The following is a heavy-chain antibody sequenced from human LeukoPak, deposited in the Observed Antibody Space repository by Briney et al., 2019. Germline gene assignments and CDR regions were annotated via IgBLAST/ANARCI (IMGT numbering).Heavy chain of an antibody. J-gene: IGHJ3*02. CDR1: GASITTYY. CDR3: ATTRGYSTIDAFDI. Sequence: PSETLSHTCSVSGASITTYYWNWIRQSPGKGLEWIGYMYHTGTSDYNPSLQSRVTISLDTPNNQVSLTLTPVTAADTAVYYCATTRGYSTIDAFDIWDQGARVTVSS. V-gene: IGHV4-59*01. CDR2: MYHTGTS. D-gene: IGHD5-18*01.